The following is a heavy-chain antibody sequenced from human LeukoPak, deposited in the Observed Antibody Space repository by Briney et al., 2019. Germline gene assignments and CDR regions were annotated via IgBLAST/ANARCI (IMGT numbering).Heavy chain of an antibody. Sequence: SETLSLTCTVSGGFISSGGYYWSWIRQHPGKGLEWIVYIYYSRSTYYNPTLKSRVTVSVDTSKNQFSLKLSSVTAADTAVYYCARDRGYCSSTSCYAVFDYWGQGTLVTVSS. V-gene: IGHV4-31*03. J-gene: IGHJ4*02. CDR1: GGFISSGGYY. CDR2: IYYSRST. D-gene: IGHD2-2*01. CDR3: ARDRGYCSSTSCYAVFDY.